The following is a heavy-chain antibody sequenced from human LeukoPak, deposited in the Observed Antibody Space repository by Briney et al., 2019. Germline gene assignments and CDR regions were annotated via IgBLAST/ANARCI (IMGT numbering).Heavy chain of an antibody. V-gene: IGHV3-74*01. J-gene: IGHJ3*02. CDR2: INSDGSRT. D-gene: IGHD5-24*01. CDR1: GFTFSRYW. CDR3: ARDDGAFDI. Sequence: GGSLRLSCAAFGFTFSRYWMNWVRQAPGKGLVWVSRINSDGSRTSYADSVKGRFTIFRDNAKNTPYMQMNSLRAEDTAVYYCARDDGAFDIWGQGTMVTVSS.